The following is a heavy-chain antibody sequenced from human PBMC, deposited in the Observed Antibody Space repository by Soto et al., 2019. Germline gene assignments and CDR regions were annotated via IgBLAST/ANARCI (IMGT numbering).Heavy chain of an antibody. V-gene: IGHV3-30-3*01. D-gene: IGHD4-17*01. Sequence: AQLVESGGGVVQPGRSLRLSCAASGFTFNIYALHWVRQAPGKGLEWVAVISFDGTKKYYSDSVKGRFTISRDNLNNTLYLQMNNLRVEDAALYFCAREDDYGYRYINYGLDVWGQGTTVTVSS. CDR2: ISFDGTKK. J-gene: IGHJ6*02. CDR1: GFTFNIYA. CDR3: AREDDYGYRYINYGLDV.